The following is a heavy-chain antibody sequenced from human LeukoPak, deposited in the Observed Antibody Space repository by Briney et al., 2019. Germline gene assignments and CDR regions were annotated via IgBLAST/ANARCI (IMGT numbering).Heavy chain of an antibody. V-gene: IGHV5-51*01. D-gene: IGHD1-1*01. J-gene: IGHJ5*02. CDR1: GYTFTSYW. CDR2: IYPADSDT. CDR3: ARHAETGLWFDP. Sequence: GESLKISCKGSGYTFTSYWIAWVRQMPGKGLEWMGIIYPADSDTRCSPSFQGQVTISADKSISTAYLQWSSLKASDTAMYYCARHAETGLWFDPWGQGTLVTVSS.